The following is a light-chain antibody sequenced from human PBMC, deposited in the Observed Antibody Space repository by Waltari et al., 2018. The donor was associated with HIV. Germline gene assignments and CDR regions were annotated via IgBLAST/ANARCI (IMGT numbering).Light chain of an antibody. V-gene: IGKV3-20*01. J-gene: IGKJ2*03. CDR3: QQNAGSPPYS. CDR2: GAS. CDR1: QSVSSSY. Sequence: EIVLTQSPGTLSLSPGERATLSCRASQSVSSSYFAWYQQKPGQAPRLLMYGASSRATGIPDRFSGSGSGTDFTLTISRLEPEDFAVYYCQQNAGSPPYSFGQGTKLESK.